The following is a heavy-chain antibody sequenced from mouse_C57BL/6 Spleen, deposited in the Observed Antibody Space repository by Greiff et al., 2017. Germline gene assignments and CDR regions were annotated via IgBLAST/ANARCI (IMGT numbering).Heavy chain of an antibody. V-gene: IGHV1-63*01. Sequence: VQLQQSGAELVRPGTSVKMSCKASGYTFTNYWIGWAKQRPGHGLEWIGDIYPGGGYTNYNEKFKGKAILTADKSSITAYMQFNSLTSEDSAIYYCARGRYDEYGNWYYFDYWGQGTTLTVSS. D-gene: IGHD2-1*01. CDR1: GYTFTNYW. CDR2: IYPGGGYT. CDR3: ARGRYDEYGNWYYFDY. J-gene: IGHJ2*01.